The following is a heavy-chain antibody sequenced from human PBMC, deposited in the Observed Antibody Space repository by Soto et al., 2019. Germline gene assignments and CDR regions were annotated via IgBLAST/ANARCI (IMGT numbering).Heavy chain of an antibody. J-gene: IGHJ4*02. D-gene: IGHD3-9*01. CDR2: ISSSSSYI. CDR3: ASTYYDILTGPIPGYFDY. Sequence: PGGSLRLSCAASGFTFSRYSMNWVRQAPGKGLEWVSSISSSSSYIYYADSVKGRFTISRDNAKNSLYLQMNSLRAEDTAVYYCASTYYDILTGPIPGYFDYWGQGTLVTVSS. V-gene: IGHV3-21*01. CDR1: GFTFSRYS.